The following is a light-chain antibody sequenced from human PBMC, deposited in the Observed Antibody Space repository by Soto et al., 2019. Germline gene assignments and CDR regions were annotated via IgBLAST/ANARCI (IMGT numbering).Light chain of an antibody. CDR1: QSVSSNH. CDR3: QQYCSSPPWT. V-gene: IGKV3-20*01. J-gene: IGKJ1*01. Sequence: ESVLTQSPGTLSLSPGERATLSCRASQSVSSNHLAWYQQKPGRAPRLLIYNASNRATGIPDRFSGSGSGTDFTLTISRLEPEDSAVYYCQQYCSSPPWTFGQGTKVEIK. CDR2: NAS.